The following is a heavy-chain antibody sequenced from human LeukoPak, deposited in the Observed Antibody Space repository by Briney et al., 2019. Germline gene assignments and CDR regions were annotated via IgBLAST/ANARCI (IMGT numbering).Heavy chain of an antibody. CDR1: GDSISSTSSY. D-gene: IGHD3-22*01. Sequence: SETLSLTCTVSGDSISSTSSYWGWIRQPPGKGLEWIGEINHSGSTNYNPSLKSRVTISVDTSKNQFSLKLSSVTAADTAVYYCARAFRPVVVITKMYYFDYWGQGTLVTVSS. J-gene: IGHJ4*02. V-gene: IGHV4-39*07. CDR3: ARAFRPVVVITKMYYFDY. CDR2: INHSGST.